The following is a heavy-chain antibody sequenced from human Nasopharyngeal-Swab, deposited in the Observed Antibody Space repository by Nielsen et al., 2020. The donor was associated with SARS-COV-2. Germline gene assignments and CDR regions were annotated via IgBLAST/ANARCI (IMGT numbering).Heavy chain of an antibody. J-gene: IGHJ4*02. CDR1: GDSIAYSTFY. CDR3: VRSSSWYYFDY. Sequence: SETLSLTCTVSGDSIAYSTFYWGWIRQPPGKGLEWIGKIDYNGNTYQNPSHKSRLTISVDKSKNQFSLQLSSVTAADTAVYYCVRSSSWYYFDYWAQGTQVTVSS. V-gene: IGHV4-39*01. CDR2: IDYNGNT. D-gene: IGHD6-13*01.